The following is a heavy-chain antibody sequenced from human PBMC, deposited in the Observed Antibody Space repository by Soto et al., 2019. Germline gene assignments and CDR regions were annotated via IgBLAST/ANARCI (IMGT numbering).Heavy chain of an antibody. J-gene: IGHJ4*02. V-gene: IGHV4-4*07. Sequence: SETLSLTCTVSDGSISTYYCNWIRQPAGKGLEWIGRIDASGSTDYDPSLKSRVTMSVDTSKNQFSLRLSSVTAADTAVYYCARGGHDFWSGPFDYWGQGAQVTVSS. CDR2: IDASGST. D-gene: IGHD3-3*01. CDR3: ARGGHDFWSGPFDY. CDR1: DGSISTYY.